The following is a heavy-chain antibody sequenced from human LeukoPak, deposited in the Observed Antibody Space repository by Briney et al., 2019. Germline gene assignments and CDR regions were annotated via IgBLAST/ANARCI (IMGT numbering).Heavy chain of an antibody. CDR2: IYYSGST. Sequence: KPSETLSLTCTVSGGSISSGGYYWSWIRQHPGKGLEWIGYIYYSGSTYYNPSLKSRVTISVDTSKNQFSLKLSSVTAADTAVYYCATQSLPVNYYDSSGPDAFDIWGQGTMVTVSS. D-gene: IGHD3-22*01. CDR1: GGSISSGGYY. J-gene: IGHJ3*02. CDR3: ATQSLPVNYYDSSGPDAFDI. V-gene: IGHV4-31*03.